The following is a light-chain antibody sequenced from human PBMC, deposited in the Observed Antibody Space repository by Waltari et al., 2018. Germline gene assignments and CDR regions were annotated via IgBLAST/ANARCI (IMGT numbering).Light chain of an antibody. V-gene: IGLV2-14*03. CDR2: DVS. CDR1: RNNVGGYNY. J-gene: IGLJ2*01. CDR3: SSYTSSTLVV. Sequence: SALTQPPPVSGSPGQSIPIPCTGTRNNVGGYNYVSWYQQHPGKAPKLMIYDVSNRPSGVSNRFSGSKSGNTASLTISGLQAEDEGNYYCSSYTSSTLVVFGGGTNLTVL.